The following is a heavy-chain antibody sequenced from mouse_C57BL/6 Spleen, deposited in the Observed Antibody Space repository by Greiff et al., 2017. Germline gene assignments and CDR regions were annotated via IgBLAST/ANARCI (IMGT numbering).Heavy chain of an antibody. Sequence: VKLQESGPELVKPGASVKISCKASGYAFSSSWMNWVKQRPGKGLEWIGRIYPGDGDTNYNGKFKGKGTLTADQSSSTAYMQLSSLTSEDSAVCFCATITTVVALDYWGQGTTLTVSS. D-gene: IGHD1-1*01. J-gene: IGHJ2*01. CDR3: ATITTVVALDY. V-gene: IGHV1-82*01. CDR1: GYAFSSSW. CDR2: IYPGDGDT.